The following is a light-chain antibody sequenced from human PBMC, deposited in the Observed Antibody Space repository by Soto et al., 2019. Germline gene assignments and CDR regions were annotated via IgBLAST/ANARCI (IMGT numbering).Light chain of an antibody. Sequence: DIVLTQSPTTPSFSPGSTSTLSCKASQSVGSSLAWYQQKPVQAPRIIIYDASNRATGIPARFSVRGSGTDFTLSISRLEXEDFALYSXXXXXXXXITFSQGTRLEN. CDR2: DAS. J-gene: IGKJ5*01. CDR3: XXXXXXXIT. CDR1: QSVGSS. V-gene: IGKV3-11*01.